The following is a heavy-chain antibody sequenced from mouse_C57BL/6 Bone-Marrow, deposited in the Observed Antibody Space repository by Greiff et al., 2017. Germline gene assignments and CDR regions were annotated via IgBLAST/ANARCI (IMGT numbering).Heavy chain of an antibody. CDR3: ARESGQAWFAY. Sequence: EVKLEESGGGFVKPGGSLKLSCAASGFTFSDYGMHWVRQAPEKGLEWVAYISSGSSTIYYADTVKGRCTISRDNAKDTLFLQVTSLRSEDTAMYYCARESGQAWFAYWGQGTLVTVSA. J-gene: IGHJ3*01. CDR1: GFTFSDYG. V-gene: IGHV5-17*01. CDR2: ISSGSSTI. D-gene: IGHD3-1*01.